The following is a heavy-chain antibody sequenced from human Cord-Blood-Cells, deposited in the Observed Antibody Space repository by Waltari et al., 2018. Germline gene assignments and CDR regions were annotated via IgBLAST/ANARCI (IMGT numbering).Heavy chain of an antibody. CDR2: ISWDGGST. CDR1: GFTFDDYT. V-gene: IGHV3-43*01. Sequence: AASGFTFDDYTMHWVRLAPGKGLEWVSLISWDGGSTYYADSVKGRFTISRDNSKNSLYLQMNSLRTEDTALYYCAKGSSSSMDDAFDIWGQGTMVTVSS. D-gene: IGHD6-6*01. CDR3: AKGSSSSMDDAFDI. J-gene: IGHJ3*02.